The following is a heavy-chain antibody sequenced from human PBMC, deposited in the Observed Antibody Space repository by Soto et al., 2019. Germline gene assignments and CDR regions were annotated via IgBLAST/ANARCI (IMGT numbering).Heavy chain of an antibody. J-gene: IGHJ4*02. Sequence: QVQLQESGPGLVKPSQTLSLTCTVSGDSISSGGYYWGWIRQHPGKGLDWIGYIYKSGTTYYKPSLKSRFPIAVDTSENQFSLTLSSVTAADTAVYYCARVARDGGGYSGPFDNWGPATLVTVSS. V-gene: IGHV4-31*03. D-gene: IGHD2-21*01. CDR1: GDSISSGGYY. CDR3: ARVARDGGGYSGPFDN. CDR2: IYKSGTT.